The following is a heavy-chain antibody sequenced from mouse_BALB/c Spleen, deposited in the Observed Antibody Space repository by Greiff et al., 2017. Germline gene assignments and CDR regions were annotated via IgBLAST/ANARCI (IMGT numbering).Heavy chain of an antibody. Sequence: VQLQESGAELMKPGASVKISCKATGYTFSSYWIEWVKQRPGHGLEWIGEILPGSGSTNYNEKFKGKATFTADTSSNTAYMQLSSLTSEDSAVYYCARKGGHYGSSYPYAMDYWGQGTSVTVSS. CDR2: ILPGSGST. D-gene: IGHD1-1*01. CDR1: GYTFSSYW. CDR3: ARKGGHYGSSYPYAMDY. V-gene: IGHV1-9*01. J-gene: IGHJ4*01.